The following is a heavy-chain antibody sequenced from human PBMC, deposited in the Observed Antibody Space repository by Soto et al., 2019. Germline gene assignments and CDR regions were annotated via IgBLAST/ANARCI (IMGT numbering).Heavy chain of an antibody. J-gene: IGHJ6*03. CDR1: GGSFSGYY. CDR3: ARPRTSGYVLPYYMDV. V-gene: IGHV4-34*01. Sequence: SETLSLTCAVYGGSFSGYYWSWIRQPPGKGLEWIGDINHSGSTNYNPSLKSRVTISVDTSKNQFSLKLSSVTAADTAVYYCARPRTSGYVLPYYMDVWGKGTTVTVS. D-gene: IGHD5-12*01. CDR2: INHSGST.